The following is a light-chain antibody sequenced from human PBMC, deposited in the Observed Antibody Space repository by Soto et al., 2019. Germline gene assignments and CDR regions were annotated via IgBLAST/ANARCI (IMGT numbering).Light chain of an antibody. CDR1: GSTIGAGYD. V-gene: IGLV1-40*01. CDR2: NNR. J-gene: IGLJ2*01. Sequence: QSVLTQPPSVSGAPGQRVTISCTGSGSTIGAGYDVHWYQQLPGTAPKLLIYNNRNRPSGVPDRFSGSRSGTSASLAISGLQAEDEADYYCQSYDRSLSVVFGGGTKLTVL. CDR3: QSYDRSLSVV.